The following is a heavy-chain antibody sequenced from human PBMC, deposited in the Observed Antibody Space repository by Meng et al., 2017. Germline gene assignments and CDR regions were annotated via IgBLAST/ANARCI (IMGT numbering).Heavy chain of an antibody. V-gene: IGHV1-69*05. Sequence: QAQLVQSGAEVKKPGSSVKVSCKASGCTVSSYAISWVRQAPGQGLEWMGGIIPIFGTANYAQKFQGRVTITTDESTSTAYMELSSLRSEDTAVYYCARGVNYGDDVYWGQGTLVTVSS. D-gene: IGHD4-17*01. CDR1: GCTVSSYA. CDR2: IIPIFGTA. CDR3: ARGVNYGDDVY. J-gene: IGHJ4*02.